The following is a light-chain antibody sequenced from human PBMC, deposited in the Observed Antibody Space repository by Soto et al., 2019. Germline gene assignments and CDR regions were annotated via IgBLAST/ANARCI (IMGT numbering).Light chain of an antibody. CDR1: QSLSGW. V-gene: IGKV1-5*03. CDR2: KTS. CDR3: LQYNSLYT. Sequence: DIQMTQSPSTLSASVGDRVTITCRASQSLSGWLAWYQQKPGKAPKLLIYKTSTLESGVPSRFSGSGSGTQFTLTITSLQPADFATYYCLQYNSLYTFGKGTKVDIK. J-gene: IGKJ2*01.